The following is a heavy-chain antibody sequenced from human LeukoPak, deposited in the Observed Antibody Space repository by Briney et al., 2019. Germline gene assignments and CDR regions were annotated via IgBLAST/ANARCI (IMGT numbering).Heavy chain of an antibody. CDR2: IKEDGSEK. J-gene: IGHJ4*02. CDR3: ATKGPSTSGWSY. Sequence: HTGGSLRLSCAASGFTFSSYWMSWVRQAPGKGLEWVANIKEDGSEKNYVDSVKGRFTISRDNAENSVYLQMNDLRAEDTGVYYCATKGPSTSGWSYWGQGTLVAVSS. D-gene: IGHD6-19*01. CDR1: GFTFSSYW. V-gene: IGHV3-7*01.